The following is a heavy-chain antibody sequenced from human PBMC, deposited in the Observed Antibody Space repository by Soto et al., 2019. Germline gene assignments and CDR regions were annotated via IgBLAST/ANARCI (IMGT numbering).Heavy chain of an antibody. V-gene: IGHV1-46*01. CDR3: AKEGAIPGEVDA. D-gene: IGHD2-21*01. J-gene: IGHJ1*01. CDR2: INTSGGNS. Sequence: HLAQSGPEVKRPGASVKISCKASGFIFTDWFMHWVRQAPGQGPEWMGIINTSGGNSIYSQKFQGRFTMTRDTSASTLYGELSRPTSAETAVYYCAKEGAIPGEVDAWGQGTLVTVSS. CDR1: GFIFTDWF.